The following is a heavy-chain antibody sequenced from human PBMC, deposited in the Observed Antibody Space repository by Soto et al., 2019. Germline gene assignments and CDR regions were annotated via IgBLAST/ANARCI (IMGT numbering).Heavy chain of an antibody. J-gene: IGHJ6*02. CDR1: GGSISSSSYY. D-gene: IGHD6-6*01. CDR3: ARLAAARPALYYYYGMDV. CDR2: IYYSGST. V-gene: IGHV4-39*01. Sequence: SETLSLTCTVSGGSISSSSYYWGWIRQPPGKGLEWIGSIYYSGSTYYNPSLKSRVTISVDTSKNQFSLKLSSVTAADTAVYYCARLAAARPALYYYYGMDVWGQGTTVTVSS.